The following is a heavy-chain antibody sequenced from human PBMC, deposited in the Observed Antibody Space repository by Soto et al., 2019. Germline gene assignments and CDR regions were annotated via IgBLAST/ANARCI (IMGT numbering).Heavy chain of an antibody. J-gene: IGHJ5*02. Sequence: QVQLQESGPGLVKPSQPLSLTCTVSGGSISSGGYYWSWIRQHPGKGLEWIGYIYYSGSTYYNPSLKSRVTISVDTSKNQFSLKLSSVTAADTAVYYCTSRIAAAGSNWFDPWGQGTLVTVSS. V-gene: IGHV4-31*03. CDR3: TSRIAAAGSNWFDP. CDR1: GGSISSGGYY. CDR2: IYYSGST. D-gene: IGHD6-13*01.